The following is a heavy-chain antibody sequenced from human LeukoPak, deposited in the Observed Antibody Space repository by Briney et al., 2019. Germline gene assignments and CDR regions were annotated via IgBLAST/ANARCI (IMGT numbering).Heavy chain of an antibody. J-gene: IGHJ4*02. CDR1: GFIFTGYF. Sequence: PGGSLSLSCAASGFIFTGYFMSWVRQAPGKGLEWVASIKHDGSEKYYVDSVRGRFTISRDNTKNLLYLQMSSLRAEDTAVYYCATDRGWRTSGYYLYYFEYWGQGTLVTFSS. D-gene: IGHD3-3*01. V-gene: IGHV3-7*01. CDR2: IKHDGSEK. CDR3: ATDRGWRTSGYYLYYFEY.